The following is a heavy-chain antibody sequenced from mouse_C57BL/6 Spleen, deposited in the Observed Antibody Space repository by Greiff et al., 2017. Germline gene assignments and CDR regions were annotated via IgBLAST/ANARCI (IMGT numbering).Heavy chain of an antibody. Sequence: EVKVEESGGGLVQPGGSMKLSCVASGFTFSNYWMNWVRQSPEKGLEWVAQIRLKADNYATHYAESVKGRFTIARDDSKSSVYLQMNNLGAEDTGIYYCTTGTSDDWGQGTTLTVSS. CDR3: TTGTSDD. J-gene: IGHJ2*01. CDR1: GFTFSNYW. V-gene: IGHV6-3*01. CDR2: IRLKADNYAT. D-gene: IGHD4-1*01.